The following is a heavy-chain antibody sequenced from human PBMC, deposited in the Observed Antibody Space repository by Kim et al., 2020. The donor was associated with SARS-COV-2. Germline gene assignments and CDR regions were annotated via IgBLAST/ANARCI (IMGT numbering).Heavy chain of an antibody. Sequence: SETLSLTCTVSGGSISSYYWSWIRQPAGKGLEWIGRIYTSGSTNYNPSLKSRVTMSVDTSKNQFSLKLSSVTAADTAVYYCAREPSSGYYPDYFDYWGQGTLVTVSS. D-gene: IGHD3-22*01. V-gene: IGHV4-4*07. CDR1: GGSISSYY. J-gene: IGHJ4*02. CDR2: IYTSGST. CDR3: AREPSSGYYPDYFDY.